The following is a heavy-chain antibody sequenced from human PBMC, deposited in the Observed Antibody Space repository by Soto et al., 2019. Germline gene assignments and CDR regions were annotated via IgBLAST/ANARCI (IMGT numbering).Heavy chain of an antibody. CDR2: IVVGSGNT. Sequence: SVKVSCKASGFTFTSSAVQWVRQARGQRLEWIGWIVVGSGNTNYAQKFQERVTITRDMSTSTAYMELSSLRSEDAAVYYCAAGIKVRGVIREPQPDPPTNYYYYYGMDVWGQGTTVT. CDR1: GFTFTSSA. CDR3: AAGIKVRGVIREPQPDPPTNYYYYYGMDV. D-gene: IGHD3-10*01. V-gene: IGHV1-58*01. J-gene: IGHJ6*02.